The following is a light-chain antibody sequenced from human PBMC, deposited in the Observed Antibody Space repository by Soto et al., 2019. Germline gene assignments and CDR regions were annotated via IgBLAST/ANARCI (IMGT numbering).Light chain of an antibody. Sequence: DIQMTQSPSSLSASVGDRVTITCRASQSISSYLNWYQQKPGKAPKLLIYAASSLQRGVPSRFSGSGSGTDFTLTIRSLQPEDFAPYYCQQSYSTPGITFGPGTKVDIK. CDR1: QSISSY. J-gene: IGKJ3*01. CDR3: QQSYSTPGIT. CDR2: AAS. V-gene: IGKV1-39*01.